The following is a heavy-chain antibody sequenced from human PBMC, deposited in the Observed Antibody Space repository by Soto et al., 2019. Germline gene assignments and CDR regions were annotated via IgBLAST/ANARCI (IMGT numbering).Heavy chain of an antibody. CDR3: ARDVSMTLSGRDDN. CDR2: IGHDGNLT. V-gene: IGHV3-33*08. CDR1: GFTFRNYA. Sequence: QVQLVESGGGVVQPGRSLRLSCVASGFTFRNYAMFWVRQPPGKGLEWVAYIGHDGNLTLYADSVKGRFTISRDNSKNTVDLQMSRLRLDDTGSYYCARDVSMTLSGRDDNGGQGTLVTVS. J-gene: IGHJ4*02. D-gene: IGHD7-27*01.